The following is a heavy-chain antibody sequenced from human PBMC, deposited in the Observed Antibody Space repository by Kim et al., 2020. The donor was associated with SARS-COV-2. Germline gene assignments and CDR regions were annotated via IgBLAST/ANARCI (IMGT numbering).Heavy chain of an antibody. V-gene: IGHV3-23*01. D-gene: IGHD3-22*01. CDR3: AKASITMIVVAPDY. Sequence: ADSWKGRFTIYRDNSKNTLYLQMNSLRAEDTAVYYCAKASITMIVVAPDYWGQGTLVTVSS. J-gene: IGHJ4*02.